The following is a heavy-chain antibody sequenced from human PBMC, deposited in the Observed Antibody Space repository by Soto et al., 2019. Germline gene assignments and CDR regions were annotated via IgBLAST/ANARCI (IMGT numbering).Heavy chain of an antibody. Sequence: PGGSLRLACAASGFTFSSYAMSWVRQAPGKGLEWVSAISGSGGSTYYADSVKGRFTISRDNSKNTLYLQMNSLRAEDTAVYYCAKSPGIQEWLVHIDYWGQATLVSVSS. J-gene: IGHJ4*02. CDR2: ISGSGGST. CDR1: GFTFSSYA. D-gene: IGHD6-19*01. CDR3: AKSPGIQEWLVHIDY. V-gene: IGHV3-23*01.